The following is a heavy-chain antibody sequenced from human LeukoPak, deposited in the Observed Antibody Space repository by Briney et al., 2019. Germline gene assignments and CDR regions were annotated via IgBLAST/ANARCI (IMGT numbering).Heavy chain of an antibody. CDR1: GLLLSTSGVG. CDR3: AHLIAAADAEYFQH. D-gene: IGHD6-13*01. J-gene: IGHJ1*01. Sequence: PTLFSPTPTLTLTCNFTGLLLSTSGVGVGWIPQPPGKALDRHALIYWDDDKRYSPSLKSRLTITNDTSKNQVVLTMTNMDPVDTATYYCAHLIAAADAEYFQHWGQGTLVTVSS. V-gene: IGHV2-5*02. CDR2: IYWDDDK.